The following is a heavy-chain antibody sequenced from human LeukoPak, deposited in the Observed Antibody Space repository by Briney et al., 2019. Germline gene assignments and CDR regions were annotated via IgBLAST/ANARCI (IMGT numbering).Heavy chain of an antibody. Sequence: PSETLSLTCTVSGGSISSGGYYWSWIRQHPGKGLEWIGYIYYSGSTYYNPSLKSRVTISVDTSKNQFSLKLSSVTAAGTAVYYCARDRWGSVDYWGQGTLVTVSS. CDR1: GGSISSGGYY. V-gene: IGHV4-31*03. CDR2: IYYSGST. CDR3: ARDRWGSVDY. J-gene: IGHJ4*02. D-gene: IGHD3-16*01.